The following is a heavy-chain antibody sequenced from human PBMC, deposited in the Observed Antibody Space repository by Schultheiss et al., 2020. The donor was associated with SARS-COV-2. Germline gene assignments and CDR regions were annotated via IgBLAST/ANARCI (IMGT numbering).Heavy chain of an antibody. D-gene: IGHD5/OR15-5a*01. J-gene: IGHJ4*02. CDR3: VKTPGSGKYSIYWYGDY. V-gene: IGHV3-23*01. CDR2: ISGSGGST. CDR1: GFTFSNAW. Sequence: GGSLRLSCAASGFTFSNAWMSWVRQAPGKGLEWVSAISGSGGSTYYADSVKGRFTISRDNSKNTLYLQMNSLTAEDTAVYYCVKTPGSGKYSIYWYGDYWGQGTLVTVSS.